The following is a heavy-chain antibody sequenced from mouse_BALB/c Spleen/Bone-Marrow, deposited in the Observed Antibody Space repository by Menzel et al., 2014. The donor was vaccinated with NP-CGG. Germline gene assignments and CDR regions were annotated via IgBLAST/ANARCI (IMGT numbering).Heavy chain of an antibody. Sequence: EVQLVESGGGLVKPGGSLKLSCAASGFTFSDYYMYWVRQTPEKRLEWVATISDGGSYTYYPDSVKGRFTISRDNAKNKRLRQMSSLKSEDTAKYYCARFYYYGRSYLDVGGAGATVTVSS. V-gene: IGHV5-4*02. J-gene: IGHJ1*01. D-gene: IGHD1-1*01. CDR1: GFTFSDYY. CDR3: ARFYYYGRSYLDV. CDR2: ISDGGSYT.